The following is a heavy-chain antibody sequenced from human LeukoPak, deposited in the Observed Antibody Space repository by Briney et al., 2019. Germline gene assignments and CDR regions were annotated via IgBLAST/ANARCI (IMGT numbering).Heavy chain of an antibody. J-gene: IGHJ4*02. CDR3: VNLTPIVVVPAAIGV. CDR1: GSTFSSYA. D-gene: IGHD2-2*01. V-gene: IGHV3-64D*06. Sequence: GGSLRLSCSASGSTFSSYAMHWVRQAPGKGLEYVSAISSNGGSTYYADSVKGRFAISRDNSKNTLYLQMSSLRAEDTAVYYCVNLTPIVVVPAAIGVWGQGTLVTVSS. CDR2: ISSNGGST.